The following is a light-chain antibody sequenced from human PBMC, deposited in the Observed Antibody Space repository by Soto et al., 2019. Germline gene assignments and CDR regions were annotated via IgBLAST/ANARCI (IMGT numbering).Light chain of an antibody. J-gene: IGKJ5*01. CDR2: DVS. Sequence: EVVLSQSPAILSLSPGERVTLSCTASQSISYSLAWYQQKPGQAPRLLIYDVSNRAAGIPARFSGSGSGTDFTLTISNLEPEDFAVHYCQQRNNWPSTFGQGTRLEIK. V-gene: IGKV3-11*01. CDR3: QQRNNWPST. CDR1: QSISYS.